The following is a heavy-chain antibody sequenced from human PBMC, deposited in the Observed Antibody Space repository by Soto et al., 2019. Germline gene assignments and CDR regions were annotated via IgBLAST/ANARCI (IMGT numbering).Heavy chain of an antibody. CDR2: IIPIFGTA. CDR3: AGAPPAPKYYYDSSGYYFDY. Sequence: GASVKVSCKASGGTFSSYAISWVRQAPGQGLEWMGGIIPIFGTANYAQKFQGRVTITADESTSTAYMELSSLRSEDTAVYYCAGAPPAPKYYYDSSGYYFDYWGQGTLVTVSS. CDR1: GGTFSSYA. V-gene: IGHV1-69*13. D-gene: IGHD3-22*01. J-gene: IGHJ4*02.